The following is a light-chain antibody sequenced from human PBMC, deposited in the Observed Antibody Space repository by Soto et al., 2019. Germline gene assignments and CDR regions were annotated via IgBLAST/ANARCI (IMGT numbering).Light chain of an antibody. J-gene: IGKJ1*01. CDR3: QQYDTYST. CDR2: GAS. Sequence: EIQMTQSPSSLSASVGDRVTITCRASQGINIYLAWYQQAAGKVPKHLIYGASSRATGIPDRFSGSGSGTEFTLTISSLQPDDFATYYCQQYDTYSTFGQGTKADIK. CDR1: QGINIY. V-gene: IGKV1-16*01.